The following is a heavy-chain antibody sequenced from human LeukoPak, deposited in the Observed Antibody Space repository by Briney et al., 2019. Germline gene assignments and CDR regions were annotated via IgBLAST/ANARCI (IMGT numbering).Heavy chain of an antibody. V-gene: IGHV5-51*04. CDR3: TRRFKSRNYDSSGYYLLYAFDI. Sequence: GESLKVSRKGSGYSFTSYWIGWVRQMPGKGLEWMGIIYPGDSDTRYSPSFQGQVPTAAAKPISTAYLQWSSLKVSDTAMYYCTRRFKSRNYDSSGYYLLYAFDIWGQGTIVPVSS. D-gene: IGHD3-22*01. CDR1: GYSFTSYW. J-gene: IGHJ3*02. CDR2: IYPGDSDT.